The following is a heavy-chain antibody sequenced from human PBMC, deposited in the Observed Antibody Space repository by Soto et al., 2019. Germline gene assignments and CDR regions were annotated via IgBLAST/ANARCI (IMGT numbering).Heavy chain of an antibody. V-gene: IGHV3-23*01. CDR1: GFTFSSYA. D-gene: IGHD6-19*01. Sequence: PGGSLRLSCAASGFTFSSYAMSWVRQAPGRGLEWVSAISGSGGSTYYADSVKGRFTISRDNSKNTLYLQMNSLRAEDTAVYYCAKSGGGWYAAFDYWGQGTLVTVSS. J-gene: IGHJ4*02. CDR3: AKSGGGWYAAFDY. CDR2: ISGSGGST.